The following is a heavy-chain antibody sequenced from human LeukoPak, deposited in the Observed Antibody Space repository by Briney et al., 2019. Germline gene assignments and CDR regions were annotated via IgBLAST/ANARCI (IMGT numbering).Heavy chain of an antibody. CDR3: ARDSKRLYFDY. V-gene: IGHV4-59*12. CDR1: GGSISSYY. Sequence: SETLSLTCTVSGGSISSYYWSWIRQPPGKGLEWIGYIYYSGSTNYNPSLKSRVTISVDTSKNQFSLKLSSVTAADTAVYYCARDSKRLYFDYWGQGTLVTVSS. J-gene: IGHJ4*02. CDR2: IYYSGST.